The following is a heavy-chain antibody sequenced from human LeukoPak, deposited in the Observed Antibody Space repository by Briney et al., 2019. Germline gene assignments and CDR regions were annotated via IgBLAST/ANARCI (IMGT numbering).Heavy chain of an antibody. Sequence: ASVKVSCKASGYTFTGYYMHWVRQAPGQGLEWMGWINPNSGGTNYAQKFQGRVTMTRDTSISTAYMELSRLRSDGTAVYYCARDARYCSGGSCPYYYYYMDVWGKGTTVTISS. D-gene: IGHD2-15*01. CDR1: GYTFTGYY. J-gene: IGHJ6*03. CDR3: ARDARYCSGGSCPYYYYYMDV. CDR2: INPNSGGT. V-gene: IGHV1-2*02.